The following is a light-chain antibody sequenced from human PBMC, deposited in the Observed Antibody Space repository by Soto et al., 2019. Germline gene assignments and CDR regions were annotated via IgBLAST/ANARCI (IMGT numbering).Light chain of an antibody. V-gene: IGKV1-5*03. CDR3: QHYDAYPYT. J-gene: IGKJ2*01. CDR2: QAS. CDR1: ESVSNW. Sequence: DIQMTQSPSTLSASVGDRVTISCRASESVSNWVAWYQQKPGKVPKLLIFQASTLETGVPSRFSGSGSGKEFTLSISSLQPDYFATYYCQHYDAYPYTFGQGTKLEIK.